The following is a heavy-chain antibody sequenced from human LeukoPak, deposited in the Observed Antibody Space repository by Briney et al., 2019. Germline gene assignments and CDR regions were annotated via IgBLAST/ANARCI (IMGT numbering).Heavy chain of an antibody. CDR1: GFTFSSYA. V-gene: IGHV3-23*01. CDR2: ISGSGGST. D-gene: IGHD5-18*01. J-gene: IGHJ4*02. CDR3: AKGWDTTMGSY. Sequence: GGSLRLTCAASGFTFSSYAMSWVRQAPGKGLEWVSAISGSGGSTYYADSMKGRFTISRDNSKNTLYLQMNSLRAEDTAVYYCAKGWDTTMGSYWGQGTLVTVSS.